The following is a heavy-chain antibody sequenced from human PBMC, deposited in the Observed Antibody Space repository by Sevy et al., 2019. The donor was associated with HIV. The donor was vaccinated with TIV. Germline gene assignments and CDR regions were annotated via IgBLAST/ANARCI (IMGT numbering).Heavy chain of an antibody. V-gene: IGHV3-30*04. J-gene: IGHJ4*02. CDR2: ISFDGSNK. Sequence: GESLKISCAASGFTFSSYAMHWVRQAPGKGLEWVAIISFDGSNKYYADSVKGRFTISRDNSKNTLYLQMNSLRAEDTAVYYCARDGRGDYYDSSGYFDYWGQGTLVTVSS. D-gene: IGHD3-22*01. CDR3: ARDGRGDYYDSSGYFDY. CDR1: GFTFSSYA.